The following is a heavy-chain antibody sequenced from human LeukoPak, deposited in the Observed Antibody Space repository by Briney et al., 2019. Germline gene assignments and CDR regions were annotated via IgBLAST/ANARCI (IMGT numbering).Heavy chain of an antibody. J-gene: IGHJ4*02. V-gene: IGHV4-34*01. D-gene: IGHD2-2*01. Sequence: SETLSLTCAVYGGSFSGYYWSWIRQPPGKGLEWIGEINHSGSTNYNPSLTSRVTISVDTSKNQFSLKLSSVTAADTAVYYCARDLGSFVVPAASWGQGTLVTVSS. CDR1: GGSFSGYY. CDR3: ARDLGSFVVPAAS. CDR2: INHSGST.